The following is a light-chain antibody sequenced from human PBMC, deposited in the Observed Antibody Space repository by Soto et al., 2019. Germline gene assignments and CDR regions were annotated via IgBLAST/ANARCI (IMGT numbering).Light chain of an antibody. CDR1: QGISSY. Sequence: DIQMTPSPSTLSASVGDRVTITCRASQGISSYLAWYQQKPGKAPKVVIYAASTLQSGVPSGFSGSGSGTDFTLTISSLQPEDFATYYCQQLNSYPLAFGGGTKVDIK. J-gene: IGKJ4*01. CDR3: QQLNSYPLA. CDR2: AAS. V-gene: IGKV1-9*01.